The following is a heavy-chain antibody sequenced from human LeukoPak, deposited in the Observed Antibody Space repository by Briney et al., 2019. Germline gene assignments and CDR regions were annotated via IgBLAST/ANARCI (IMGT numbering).Heavy chain of an antibody. Sequence: GGSLRLSCAASGLTVSSNYMTWVRQAPGKGLEWVSVISRDGSTYYADSVKGRFTISRDKSKNTVYLQMNSLRAEDTAVYYCARGLGYCSGGSCYPFDYWGQGTLVTVTS. V-gene: IGHV3-53*01. CDR1: GLTVSSNY. CDR2: ISRDGST. J-gene: IGHJ4*02. D-gene: IGHD2-15*01. CDR3: ARGLGYCSGGSCYPFDY.